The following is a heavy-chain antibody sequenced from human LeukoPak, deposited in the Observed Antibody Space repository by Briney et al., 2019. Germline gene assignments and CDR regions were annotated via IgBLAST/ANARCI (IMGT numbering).Heavy chain of an antibody. CDR3: ARAKRNGFDI. V-gene: IGHV3-23*01. CDR2: ISSRATGT. J-gene: IGHJ3*02. CDR1: GFTFSSYW. Sequence: GGSLRLSCAASGFTFSSYWMSWVRQAPGKGLEWVSGISSRATGTYYADSVKGRFTISRDNAKNSLYLQMNSLRAEDTAVYYCARAKRNGFDIWGQGTMVTVSS.